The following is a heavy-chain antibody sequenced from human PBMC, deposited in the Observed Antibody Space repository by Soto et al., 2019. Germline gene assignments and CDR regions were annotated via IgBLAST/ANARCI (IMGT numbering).Heavy chain of an antibody. CDR3: ARQPDYYDMDV. J-gene: IGHJ6*03. CDR1: GGSISSSNYY. V-gene: IGHV4-39*01. Sequence: SETLSLTCTVSGGSISSSNYYWGWIRQPPGKGLEWIGSIYYSGSTYYNPSLKSRVTISVDTSKHQFSLKVSSVIAADTAVYYCARQPDYYDMDVWGQGTTVT. CDR2: IYYSGST.